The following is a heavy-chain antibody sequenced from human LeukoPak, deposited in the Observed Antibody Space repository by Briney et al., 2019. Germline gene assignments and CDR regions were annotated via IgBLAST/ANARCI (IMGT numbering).Heavy chain of an antibody. CDR1: GFTFNRYA. J-gene: IGHJ6*02. CDR2: ISYDGSNK. CDR3: AKELDTAMVDYYYYGMDV. V-gene: IGHV3-30-3*01. Sequence: GGSLRLSCVASGFTFNRYAMYWVRQAPGKGLEWVIVISYDGSNKYYADSVKGRFTISRDNSKNTLYLQMNSLRAEDTAVYYCAKELDTAMVDYYYYGMDVWGQGTTVTVSS. D-gene: IGHD5-18*01.